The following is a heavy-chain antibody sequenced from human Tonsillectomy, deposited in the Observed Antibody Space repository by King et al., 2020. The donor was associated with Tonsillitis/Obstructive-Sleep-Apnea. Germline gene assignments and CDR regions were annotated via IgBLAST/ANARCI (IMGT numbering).Heavy chain of an antibody. CDR1: GYSFTSYW. Sequence: QLVQSGAEVKKPGESLKISCKGSGYSFTSYWIGWVRQMPGKGLEWMGIIYPSDSDTRYSPSFQGQVTISADKSLSTAYLQWSSLKASDTAMYYCARLRSYGISVECYCYYSGQGTLVTVSS. CDR2: IYPSDSDT. CDR3: ARLRSYGISVECYCYY. V-gene: IGHV5-51*03. J-gene: IGHJ4*02. D-gene: IGHD5-18*01.